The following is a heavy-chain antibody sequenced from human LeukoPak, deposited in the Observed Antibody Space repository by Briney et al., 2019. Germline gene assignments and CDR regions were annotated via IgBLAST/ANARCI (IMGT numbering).Heavy chain of an antibody. D-gene: IGHD5-18*01. CDR3: ARGYSYGLWFDP. Sequence: PSETLSLTCTASGGSIGSYYWTWIRQTPNKGLEWIGYIHHTGSTNYNPSLKSRVTTPLDTSKNQFSLKLSSVTAADTAVYYCARGYSYGLWFDPWGQGTLVTVSS. CDR1: GGSIGSYY. CDR2: IHHTGST. J-gene: IGHJ5*02. V-gene: IGHV4-59*01.